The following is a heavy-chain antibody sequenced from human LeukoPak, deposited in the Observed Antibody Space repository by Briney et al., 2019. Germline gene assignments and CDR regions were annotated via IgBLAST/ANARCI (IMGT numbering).Heavy chain of an antibody. CDR1: GFTFSSYA. J-gene: IGHJ4*02. CDR3: ARDDVWGSPNDY. CDR2: ISGGRGST. Sequence: GGSLRLSCAASGFTFSSYAMTWVRQAPGRGLEWVSVISGGRGSTYYADSVKGRFTISRDNSKNSLYLQMNSLRAEDTAVYYCARDDVWGSPNDYWGQGTLVTVSS. D-gene: IGHD3-16*01. V-gene: IGHV3-23*01.